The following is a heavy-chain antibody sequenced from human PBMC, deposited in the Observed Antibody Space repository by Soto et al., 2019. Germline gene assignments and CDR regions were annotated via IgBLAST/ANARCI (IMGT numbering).Heavy chain of an antibody. V-gene: IGHV4-39*01. CDR3: ARRAGCSSTSCSGYYYYGMDV. CDR2: IYYSGST. J-gene: IGHJ6*02. D-gene: IGHD2-2*01. CDR1: GGPISSSSYY. Sequence: PSETLSLTCTVSGGPISSSSYYWDWIRQPPGKGLEWIGSIYYSGSTYYNPSLKSRVTISVDTSRNQFSLKLSSVTAADTAVYYCARRAGCSSTSCSGYYYYGMDVWGQGTTVNVSS.